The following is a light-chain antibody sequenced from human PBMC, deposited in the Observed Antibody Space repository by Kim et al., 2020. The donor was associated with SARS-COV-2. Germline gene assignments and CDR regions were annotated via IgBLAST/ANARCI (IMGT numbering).Light chain of an antibody. Sequence: EIVLTQSPGTLSLSPGERATLSCRASQSVSSRYFAWYQQKPGQAPRLLIYGASSRATGIPDRFSGSGSGTDFTLTISRLEPEDFAVYYCQQFGRSSWTFGQGTKVE. V-gene: IGKV3-20*01. J-gene: IGKJ1*01. CDR1: QSVSSRY. CDR2: GAS. CDR3: QQFGRSSWT.